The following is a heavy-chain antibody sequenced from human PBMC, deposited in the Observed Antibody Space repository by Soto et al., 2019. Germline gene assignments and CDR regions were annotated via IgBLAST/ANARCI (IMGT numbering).Heavy chain of an antibody. Sequence: EVQLVETGGGLIQPGGSLRLSCLASGISVTTNYIIWVRQPPGKGLEWVSTTFTGGSTHYADSVKGRFSISRDNSKNTVYLQMNNLRVEDTAVYYCAKKPPSSIQGWAFGMDVWGQGTTVSVSS. V-gene: IGHV3-53*02. CDR2: TFTGGST. D-gene: IGHD1-26*01. CDR3: AKKPPSSIQGWAFGMDV. J-gene: IGHJ6*02. CDR1: GISVTTNY.